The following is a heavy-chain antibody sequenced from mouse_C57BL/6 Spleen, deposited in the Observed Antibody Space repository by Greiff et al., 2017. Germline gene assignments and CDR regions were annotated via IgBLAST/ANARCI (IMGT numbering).Heavy chain of an antibody. CDR3: ARGNYDYDDGYWYFDV. V-gene: IGHV1-47*01. J-gene: IGHJ1*03. CDR2: FHPYNDDT. Sequence: QVQLKESGAELVKPGASVKMSCKASGYTFTTYPIEWMKQNHGKSLEWIGNFHPYNDDTKYNEKFKGKATLTVEKSSSTVYLELSRLTSDDSAVYYCARGNYDYDDGYWYFDVWGTGTTVTVSS. CDR1: GYTFTTYP. D-gene: IGHD2-4*01.